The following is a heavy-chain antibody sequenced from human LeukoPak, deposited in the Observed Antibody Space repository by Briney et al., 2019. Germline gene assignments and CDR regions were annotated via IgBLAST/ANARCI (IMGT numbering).Heavy chain of an antibody. J-gene: IGHJ4*02. CDR3: SKVYDGLDPGFDY. CDR1: GFTFSNAW. CDR2: IKSRTLGETT. Sequence: PGGSLRLSCAASGFTFSNAWMSWVRQAPGKGLEWVGRIKSRTLGETTDYAAPVTGRFTISRDDSQNTLYLQMNSLKTEDTAVYDFSKVYDGLDPGFDYWGQGTLVTVSS. V-gene: IGHV3-15*01. D-gene: IGHD3-3*01.